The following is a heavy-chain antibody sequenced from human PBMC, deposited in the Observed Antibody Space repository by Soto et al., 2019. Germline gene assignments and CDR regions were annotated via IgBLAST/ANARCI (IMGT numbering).Heavy chain of an antibody. J-gene: IGHJ4*02. CDR2: IKSKTDGGTT. V-gene: IGHV3-15*07. CDR1: SVSNAW. CDR3: TTDLEVAGRSGDY. D-gene: IGHD6-19*01. Sequence: SVSNAWMNWVRQAPGKGLEWVGRIKSKTDGGTTDYAAPVKGRFTISRDDSKNTLYLQMNSLKTEDTAVYYCTTDLEVAGRSGDYWGQGTLVTVSS.